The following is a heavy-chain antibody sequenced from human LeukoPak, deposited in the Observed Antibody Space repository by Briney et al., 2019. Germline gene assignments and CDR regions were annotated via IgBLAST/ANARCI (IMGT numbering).Heavy chain of an antibody. CDR2: IQYDRTNE. D-gene: IGHD2-8*01. CDR3: AKDRCSNGIGCYYYYMEV. Sequence: GGTLRLSCAASAFTFSSYGMHWVRQAPGKGLEWVAYIQYDRTNEQYAHSVKGRFRISRDNSNNILYLQMNSLRTEDTAVYYCAKDRCSNGIGCYYYYMEVWGKGTTVTISS. V-gene: IGHV3-30*02. CDR1: AFTFSSYG. J-gene: IGHJ6*03.